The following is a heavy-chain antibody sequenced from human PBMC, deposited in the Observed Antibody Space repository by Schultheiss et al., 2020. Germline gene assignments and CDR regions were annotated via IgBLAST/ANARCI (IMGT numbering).Heavy chain of an antibody. CDR1: GSSFNAYY. J-gene: IGHJ4*02. D-gene: IGHD3-10*01. Sequence: SETLSLTRTVSGSSFNAYYWSWIRQPPGKGLQWIGYIHSSGSTSYNPSLESRVTMSVDTSKNQFSLNLSSVTAADTAVYYCARVLGKVIWFGEFLDSWGQGTLVTVSS. CDR3: ARVLGKVIWFGEFLDS. V-gene: IGHV4-59*12. CDR2: IHSSGST.